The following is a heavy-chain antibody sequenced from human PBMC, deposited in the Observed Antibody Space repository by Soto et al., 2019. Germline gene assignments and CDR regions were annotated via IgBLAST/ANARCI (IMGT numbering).Heavy chain of an antibody. J-gene: IGHJ4*02. CDR2: IIPLFGST. V-gene: IGHV1-69*12. D-gene: IGHD5-12*01. CDR1: GDIFSGYS. CDR3: ARDLGTGYDSGDY. Sequence: QVQLVQSGAEVKKPGSSVKVSCTASGDIFSGYSISWVRQAPGQGLEWMGGIIPLFGSTNYAPKFQGRVTITADQSTNTGYMELSSLKSEDTAVYYCARDLGTGYDSGDYWGQGTQVTVSS.